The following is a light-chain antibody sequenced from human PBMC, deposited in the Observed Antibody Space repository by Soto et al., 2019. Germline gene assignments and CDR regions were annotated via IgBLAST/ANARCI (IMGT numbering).Light chain of an antibody. CDR3: QQYNSYSGT. CDR2: HAS. J-gene: IGKJ1*01. CDR1: QSISNW. Sequence: IQMTQSPSSLSASVGDRVTITCRASQSISNWLAWYQQKAGKAPNLLIYHASSLESGVPSRFSGSGSGTEFTLTISSLQPDDFATYYCQQYNSYSGTFGQGTKVDIK. V-gene: IGKV1-5*01.